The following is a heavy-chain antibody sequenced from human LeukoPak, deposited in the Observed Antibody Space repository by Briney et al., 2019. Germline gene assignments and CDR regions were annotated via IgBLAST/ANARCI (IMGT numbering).Heavy chain of an antibody. V-gene: IGHV3-53*01. CDR1: GLIVNNKY. CDR2: IYNDGRT. CDR3: ARGLFLSGYLDAFDI. Sequence: GGSLRLSCAAFGLIVNNKYMTWVRQAAGKGLEWVSLIYNDGRTYYADSGKGRCTISRDNSKNTLYLQMNSLRVEDTAVYYCARGLFLSGYLDAFDIWGQGTVVTVSS. D-gene: IGHD3-22*01. J-gene: IGHJ3*02.